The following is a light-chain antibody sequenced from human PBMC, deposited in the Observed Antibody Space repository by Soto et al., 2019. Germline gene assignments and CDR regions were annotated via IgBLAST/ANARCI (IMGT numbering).Light chain of an antibody. CDR3: QHYETSSGT. J-gene: IGKJ1*01. V-gene: IGKV1-5*01. CDR1: QSVSGC. Sequence: IQVPRAPSTLSASVGATVTVTCRASQSVSGCVAWYQQKPGEAPKLLIYDASALPRGVPSRFSGSGSGTKFTLTIGSLQPEDVATYYCQHYETSSGTFGPGTKVDIK. CDR2: DAS.